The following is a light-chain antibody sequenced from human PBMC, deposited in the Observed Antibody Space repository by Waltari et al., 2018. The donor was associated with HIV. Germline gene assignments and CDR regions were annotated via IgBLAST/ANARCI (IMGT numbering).Light chain of an antibody. J-gene: IGLJ3*02. CDR3: QSYDTRSSGFLV. V-gene: IGLV1-40*01. Sequence: QSVLTQPPSVSGAPGQTVPISCTGSSSNIGANYDVHCYQQLPGRAPKVLVYGNIYRPPGVRDRFSGSKSGTSASLAITGLQADDEGYYYCQSYDTRSSGFLVFGGGTKVTVL. CDR1: SSNIGANYD. CDR2: GNI.